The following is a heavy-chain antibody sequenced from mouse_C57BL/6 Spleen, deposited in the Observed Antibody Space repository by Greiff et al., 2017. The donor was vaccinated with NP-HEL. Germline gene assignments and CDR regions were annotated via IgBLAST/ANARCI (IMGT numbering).Heavy chain of an antibody. Sequence: VQLQQSGPELVKPGASVKISCKASGYAFSSSWMNWVKQRPGKGLEWIGRIYPGDGDTNYNGKFKGKATLTADKSSSTAYMQLSSLTSEDSAVYFCANYGSWAYWGQGTLVTVSA. CDR3: ANYGSWAY. V-gene: IGHV1-82*01. J-gene: IGHJ3*01. CDR2: IYPGDGDT. D-gene: IGHD1-1*01. CDR1: GYAFSSSW.